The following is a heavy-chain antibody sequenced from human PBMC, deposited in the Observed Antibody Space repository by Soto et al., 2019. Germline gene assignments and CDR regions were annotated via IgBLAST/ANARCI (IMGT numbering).Heavy chain of an antibody. CDR1: GFTFSSYG. J-gene: IGHJ6*02. D-gene: IGHD2-2*01. Sequence: QPGGSLRLSCAASGFTFSSYGMHWVRQAPGKGLEWVAVIWYDGSNKYYADSVKGRFTISRDNSKNTLYLQMNSLRAEDTAVYYCAREVQASNQLRRYYYYYGMDVWGQGTTVTVSS. CDR2: IWYDGSNK. V-gene: IGHV3-33*01. CDR3: AREVQASNQLRRYYYYYGMDV.